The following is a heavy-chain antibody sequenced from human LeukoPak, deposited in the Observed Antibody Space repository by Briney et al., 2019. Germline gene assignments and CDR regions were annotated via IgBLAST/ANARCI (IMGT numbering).Heavy chain of an antibody. D-gene: IGHD6-13*01. CDR3: ARGLSPAAAGVNY. J-gene: IGHJ4*02. CDR2: INSDGSST. Sequence: PGGSLRLSCAASGFTFSSYWMHWVRQAPGKGLVRVSRINSDGSSTSYADSVKGRFTISRDNAKNTLYLQMNSLRAEDTAVYYCARGLSPAAAGVNYWGQGTLVTVSS. V-gene: IGHV3-74*01. CDR1: GFTFSSYW.